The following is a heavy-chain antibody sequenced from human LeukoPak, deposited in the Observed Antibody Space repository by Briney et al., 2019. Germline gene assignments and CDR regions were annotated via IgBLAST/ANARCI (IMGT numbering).Heavy chain of an antibody. Sequence: SGGSLRLSCAASGFTFSSYAMSWVRQAPGKGLEWVSAISGSGGSTYYADSVKGRFTISSDNSKNTLYLQMNSQRAKDAAVYYCAKDPYGSGRYYFDYWGQGTLVPVSS. V-gene: IGHV3-23*01. CDR1: GFTFSSYA. CDR2: ISGSGGST. J-gene: IGHJ4*02. D-gene: IGHD3-10*01. CDR3: AKDPYGSGRYYFDY.